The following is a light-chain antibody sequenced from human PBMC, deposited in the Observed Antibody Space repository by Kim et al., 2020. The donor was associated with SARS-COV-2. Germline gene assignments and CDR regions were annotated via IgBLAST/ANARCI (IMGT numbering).Light chain of an antibody. CDR3: QQYGSSSYT. V-gene: IGKV3-20*01. Sequence: SSPGERATLSCRASQSVSSSYLAWYQQKPGQAPRLLIYGASSRATGIPDRFSGSGSGTDFTLTISRLEPEDFAVYYCQQYGSSSYTFGQGTKLEI. J-gene: IGKJ2*01. CDR2: GAS. CDR1: QSVSSSY.